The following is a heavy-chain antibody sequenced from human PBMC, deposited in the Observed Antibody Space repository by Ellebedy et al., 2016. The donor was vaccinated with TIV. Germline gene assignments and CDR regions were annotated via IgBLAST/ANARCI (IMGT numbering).Heavy chain of an antibody. V-gene: IGHV3-30-3*01. D-gene: IGHD6-13*01. CDR1: GFTFSSYA. CDR3: SRALDRYSSSLYYTAIYYYYYYGMDV. CDR2: ISYDGSNK. Sequence: GESLKISCAASGFTFSSYAMHWVRQAPGKGLEWVAVISYDGSNKYYADSVKGRFTISRDNSKNTLYLQMNSLRAEDTAVYYCSRALDRYSSSLYYTAIYYYYYYGMDVWGQGTTVTVSS. J-gene: IGHJ6*02.